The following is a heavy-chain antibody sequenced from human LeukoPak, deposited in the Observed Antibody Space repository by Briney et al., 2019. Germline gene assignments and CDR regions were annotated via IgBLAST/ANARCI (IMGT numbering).Heavy chain of an antibody. Sequence: PSETLSLTCTVSGGSISSSGYYWSWIGQHPEKGLEWIGYIYYSGSTYYNPSLKSRLTISVDTSKNQFSLKLSSVTAADTAIYYCARAHDILTGYYRFDYWGQGTLVTVSS. CDR3: ARAHDILTGYYRFDY. D-gene: IGHD3-9*01. CDR2: IYYSGST. CDR1: GGSISSSGYY. V-gene: IGHV4-31*03. J-gene: IGHJ4*02.